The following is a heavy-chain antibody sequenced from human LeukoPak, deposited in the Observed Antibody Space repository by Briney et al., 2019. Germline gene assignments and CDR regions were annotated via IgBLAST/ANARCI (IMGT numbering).Heavy chain of an antibody. CDR2: IYKNAIT. J-gene: IGHJ6*04. V-gene: IGHV3-53*01. Sequence: GGSLRLSCAASGFTVSSNYMTWVRQAPGKGLEWVSVIYKNAITYYADSVKGRFTISRDNAKNSLYLQMNSLRAEDTAVYYCAELGITMIGGVWGKGTTVTISS. CDR1: GFTVSSNY. D-gene: IGHD3-10*02. CDR3: AELGITMIGGV.